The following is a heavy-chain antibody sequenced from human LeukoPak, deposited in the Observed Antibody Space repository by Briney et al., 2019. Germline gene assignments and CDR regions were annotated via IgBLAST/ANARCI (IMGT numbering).Heavy chain of an antibody. V-gene: IGHV3-74*01. D-gene: IGHD6-19*01. J-gene: IGHJ4*02. CDR3: ARVPSTQWLVYYFDY. CDR1: GFTFSPVW. CDR2: IINDGSYT. Sequence: GGSLRLSCAASGFTFSPVWMHWVRQAPGKGLMWVSHIINDGSYTTYADSVKGRFTISRDNAKNTLYLQMNSLRAEDTAVYYCARVPSTQWLVYYFDYWGQGTLVTVSS.